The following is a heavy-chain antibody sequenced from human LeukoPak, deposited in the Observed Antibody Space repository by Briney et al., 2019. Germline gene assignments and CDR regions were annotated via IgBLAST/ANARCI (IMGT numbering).Heavy chain of an antibody. J-gene: IGHJ4*02. CDR3: ARETSGYYYKSYFDY. D-gene: IGHD3-22*01. Sequence: GGSLRLSCAASGFTFSNYWMHWVRQAPGKGLVWVSRINSDGSRTSYADSVKGRFTISRDNAKNTMYLQMNSLRAEDTAVYYCARETSGYYYKSYFDYWDQGTLVTVSS. CDR2: INSDGSRT. CDR1: GFTFSNYW. V-gene: IGHV3-74*01.